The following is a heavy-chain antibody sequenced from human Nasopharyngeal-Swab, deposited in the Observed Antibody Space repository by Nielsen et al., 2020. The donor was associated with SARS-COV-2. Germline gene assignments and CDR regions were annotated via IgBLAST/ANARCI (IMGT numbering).Heavy chain of an antibody. CDR1: GFTFSSYG. Sequence: GGSLRLSCAASGFTFSSYGMHWVRQAPGKGLEWVAVISYDGSNKYYADSVKGRFTISRDNSKNTLYLQMNSLRAEDTAVYYCAREVGSGQFDYWGQGTLVTVSS. CDR3: AREVGSGQFDY. V-gene: IGHV3-30*03. CDR2: ISYDGSNK. D-gene: IGHD6-19*01. J-gene: IGHJ4*02.